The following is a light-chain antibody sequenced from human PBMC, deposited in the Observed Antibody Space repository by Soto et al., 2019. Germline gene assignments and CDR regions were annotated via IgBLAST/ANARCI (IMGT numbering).Light chain of an antibody. V-gene: IGKV1-33*01. CDR2: DAS. J-gene: IGKJ4*01. CDR1: QGISNY. CDR3: QQYDNPPPLT. Sequence: DIQMTQSTSSLSASVGDRVTITCQASQGISNYLKWYQQKPGKAPKLLIYDASNLATWVPSRFRGSGSVTDFTFPISSLQPEEIAPYYCQQYDNPPPLTFGGGAKVEIK.